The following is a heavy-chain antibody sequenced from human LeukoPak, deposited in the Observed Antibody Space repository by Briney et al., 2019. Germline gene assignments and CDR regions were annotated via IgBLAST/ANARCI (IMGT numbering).Heavy chain of an antibody. J-gene: IGHJ5*02. V-gene: IGHV1-8*01. D-gene: IGHD3-10*01. CDR1: GFTFTSYD. Sequence: ASVKVSCKASGFTFTSYDINWVRQASGQGLEWMGWMNPNNGNTGYAQKFQGRVTMTRDTSISTAYVELRGLSSEDTAVYYCVRDGEGVAISVNYWFDPWGQGTLVTVSS. CDR3: VRDGEGVAISVNYWFDP. CDR2: MNPNNGNT.